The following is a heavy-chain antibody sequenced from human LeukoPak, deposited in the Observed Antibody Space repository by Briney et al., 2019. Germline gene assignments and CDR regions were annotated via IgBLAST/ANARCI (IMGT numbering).Heavy chain of an antibody. V-gene: IGHV4-59*01. J-gene: IGHJ4*02. CDR3: AVSDVSCCNFDF. Sequence: SETLSLTCNVFGVSRSSYYWTSLRQPPGKGLEWIGYVYYTGTTNYSPSLKSRATISLDTSKNQFSLKLTSVTAADTAIYYCAVSDVSCCNFDFWGQGTLVTVSS. D-gene: IGHD2-15*01. CDR2: VYYTGTT. CDR1: GVSRSSYY.